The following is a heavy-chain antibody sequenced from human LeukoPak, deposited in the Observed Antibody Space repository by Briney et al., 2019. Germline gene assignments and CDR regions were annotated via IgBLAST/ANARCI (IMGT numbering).Heavy chain of an antibody. CDR3: ARDPSSPGYSYGSHFDY. D-gene: IGHD5-18*01. CDR1: GFTFSSYS. CDR2: IGNTGSTT. Sequence: PGGSLRPSCAASGFTFSSYSMNWVRQAPGKGLEWVSYIGNTGSTTYYADSVKGRFTISRDNARNSLYLQMNTLRAEDTAVYYCARDPSSPGYSYGSHFDYWGQGTLVTVSS. J-gene: IGHJ4*02. V-gene: IGHV3-48*01.